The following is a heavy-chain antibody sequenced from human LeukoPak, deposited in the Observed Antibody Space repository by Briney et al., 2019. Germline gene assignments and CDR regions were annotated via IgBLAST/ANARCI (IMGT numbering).Heavy chain of an antibody. D-gene: IGHD5-12*01. V-gene: IGHV4-59*01. Sequence: PSETLSLTCAVSGASINDFYWTWIRQPPGKGLEWIGYVYYGGSTNYNPSLKSQVSMSVDTSKNQFSLTLTSVTVADTAFYYCARGGIRGYSAFDNLDFWGLGTHVTVSS. CDR3: ARGGIRGYSAFDNLDF. CDR2: VYYGGST. J-gene: IGHJ4*02. CDR1: GASINDFY.